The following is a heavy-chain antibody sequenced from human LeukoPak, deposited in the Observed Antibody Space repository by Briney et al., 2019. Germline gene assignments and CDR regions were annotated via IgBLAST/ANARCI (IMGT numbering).Heavy chain of an antibody. Sequence: GGSLRLSCAASGFTFSSYWMSWVRQAPGKGLEWVANIKKQDGDEKNYVDSVKGRFTISRDNAKNSLYLQTSSLRAEDTAVYYCASGGHLDVWGTGTTVTVSS. D-gene: IGHD3-16*01. V-gene: IGHV3-7*01. CDR3: ASGGHLDV. CDR1: GFTFSSYW. CDR2: IKKQDGDEK. J-gene: IGHJ6*04.